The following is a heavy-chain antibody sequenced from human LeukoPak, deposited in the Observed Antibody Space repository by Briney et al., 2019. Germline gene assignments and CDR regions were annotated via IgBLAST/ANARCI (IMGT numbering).Heavy chain of an antibody. V-gene: IGHV1-69*05. CDR2: IIPIFGTA. CDR1: GGTFSSYA. J-gene: IGHJ3*02. D-gene: IGHD3-9*01. CDR3: ASRTIFPPVAAFDI. Sequence: SVKVSGKASGGTFSSYAISWVRQAPGQGLEWMGRIIPIFGTANYAQKFQGRVTITTDESTSTAYMELSSLRSEDTAVYYCASRTIFPPVAAFDIWGQGTMVTVSS.